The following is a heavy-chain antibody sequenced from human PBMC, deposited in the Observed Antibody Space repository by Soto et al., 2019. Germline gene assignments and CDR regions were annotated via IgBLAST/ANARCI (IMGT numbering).Heavy chain of an antibody. CDR2: IRYDGSNI. Sequence: QVQLVESGGGVVQPGRSRRLSCAASGFTFSGYGMHWVRQAPGKGLEWVAVIRYDGSNIYYADSVKGRFTISRDNSKNTLYLEMNNLGAEDTAVYYCVRDGVGATAFFGYFDYRGQGTLVPVSS. D-gene: IGHD1-26*01. CDR1: GFTFSGYG. CDR3: VRDGVGATAFFGYFDY. J-gene: IGHJ4*02. V-gene: IGHV3-33*01.